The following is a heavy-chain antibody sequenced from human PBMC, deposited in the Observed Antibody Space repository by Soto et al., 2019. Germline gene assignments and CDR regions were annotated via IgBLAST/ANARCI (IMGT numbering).Heavy chain of an antibody. J-gene: IGHJ4*02. V-gene: IGHV3-64*01. D-gene: IGHD6-13*01. CDR2: INNNGGS. CDR3: ATTIAAAGGYYFNY. CDR1: GFTFSSYA. Sequence: EVQLVESGGGLVQPGGSLRLSCAASGFTFSSYAMHWVRQAPGKGLEYVSTINNNGGSTNSVKGRFTISRDNSKNTLYLQMGSLRAEDMAVYYCATTIAAAGGYYFNYWGQGTLVTVSS.